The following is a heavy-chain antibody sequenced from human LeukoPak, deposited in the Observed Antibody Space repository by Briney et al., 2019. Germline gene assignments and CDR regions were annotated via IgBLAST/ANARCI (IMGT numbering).Heavy chain of an antibody. Sequence: SDTLSLTCTVSGGSISSYYWSWIRQPPGKGLEGIGYIYTSGGTNYNPSLKSRVTISVDTSKNQFSLKLSSVTAAGAAVYYCARHVKDHYYDSSGYYSLYYYYMDVWGKGTTVTVSS. J-gene: IGHJ6*03. CDR2: IYTSGGT. CDR3: ARHVKDHYYDSSGYYSLYYYYMDV. V-gene: IGHV4-4*09. D-gene: IGHD3-22*01. CDR1: GGSISSYY.